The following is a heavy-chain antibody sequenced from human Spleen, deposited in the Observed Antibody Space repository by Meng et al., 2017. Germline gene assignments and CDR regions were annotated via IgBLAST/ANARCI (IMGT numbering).Heavy chain of an antibody. CDR3: ARGGTGAFDY. D-gene: IGHD1-14*01. Sequence: QVQLVQSGAEVKKPGSSVKVACKTSGGSFSTYTFSWVRQAPGQGLEWMAWMNPNSGNTGYAQKFQGRVTMTRNTSISTAYMELSSLRSEDTAVYFCARGGTGAFDYWGQGTLVTVSS. CDR1: GGSFSTYT. CDR2: MNPNSGNT. J-gene: IGHJ4*02. V-gene: IGHV1-8*02.